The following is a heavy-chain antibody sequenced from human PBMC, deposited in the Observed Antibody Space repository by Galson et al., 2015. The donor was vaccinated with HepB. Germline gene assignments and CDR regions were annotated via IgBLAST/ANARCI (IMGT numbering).Heavy chain of an antibody. D-gene: IGHD6-13*01. J-gene: IGHJ1*01. CDR2: INHSGST. CDR3: ARGRGIGWAAAVNGYFQH. Sequence: LSLTCAVYGGSFSGYYWSWIRQPPGKGLEWIGEINHSGSTNYNPSLKSRVTISVDTSKNQFSLKLSSVTAADTAVYYCARGRGIGWAAAVNGYFQHWGQGTLVTVSS. CDR1: GGSFSGYY. V-gene: IGHV4-34*01.